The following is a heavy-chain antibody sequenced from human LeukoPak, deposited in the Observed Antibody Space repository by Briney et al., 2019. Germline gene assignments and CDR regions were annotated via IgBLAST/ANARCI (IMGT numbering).Heavy chain of an antibody. CDR3: ASANSPGIAAAGQRSGNYYYYGMDV. Sequence: GGSLRPSCAASGFTVSSNYMSWVRQAPGKGLEWVSVIYSGGSTYYADSVKGRFTISRHNSKNTLYLQMNSLRAEDTAVYYCASANSPGIAAAGQRSGNYYYYGMDVWGQGTTVTVSS. D-gene: IGHD6-13*01. J-gene: IGHJ6*02. CDR2: IYSGGST. CDR1: GFTVSSNY. V-gene: IGHV3-53*04.